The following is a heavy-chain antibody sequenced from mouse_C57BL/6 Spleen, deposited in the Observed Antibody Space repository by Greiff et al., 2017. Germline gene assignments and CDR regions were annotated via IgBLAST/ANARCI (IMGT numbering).Heavy chain of an antibody. J-gene: IGHJ4*01. CDR2: ISNLAYSI. V-gene: IGHV5-15*04. Sequence: EVKLVESGGGLVQPGGSLKLSCAASGFTFSDYGMAWVRQAPRKGPEWVAFISNLAYSIYYADTVTGRFTISRENAKNTLYLEMSRLRSEETAMYYCARRASSGSYAMDYWGQGTSVTVSS. CDR3: ARRASSGSYAMDY. D-gene: IGHD3-2*02. CDR1: GFTFSDYG.